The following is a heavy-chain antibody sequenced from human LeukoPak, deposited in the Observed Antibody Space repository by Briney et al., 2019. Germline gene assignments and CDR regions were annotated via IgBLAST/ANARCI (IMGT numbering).Heavy chain of an antibody. Sequence: GGSLRLSCAASGFAFRSYWMTWVRQAPGKGLEWVANIKRDGSEKYYVDSVKGRFTISRDNAKNSLYLQMNSLRAEDTALYYCAKVRGAYCGGDCYSDYWGQGTLVTVSS. CDR3: AKVRGAYCGGDCYSDY. CDR1: GFAFRSYW. CDR2: IKRDGSEK. V-gene: IGHV3-7*03. D-gene: IGHD2-21*02. J-gene: IGHJ4*02.